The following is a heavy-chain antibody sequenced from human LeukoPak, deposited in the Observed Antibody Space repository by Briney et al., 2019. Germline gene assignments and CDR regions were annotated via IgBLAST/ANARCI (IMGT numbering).Heavy chain of an antibody. J-gene: IGHJ5*02. Sequence: SETLSLTCTASGGSISSYYWRWIRQPAGKGLEWIGRIYTSGSTNYNPSLKSRVTMSVVTSKNQFSLKLSSETAADTAVYYCARDEAGTISMFDPWGQGTLVTVSS. CDR2: IYTSGST. V-gene: IGHV4-4*07. CDR1: GGSISSYY. D-gene: IGHD4/OR15-4a*01. CDR3: ARDEAGTISMFDP.